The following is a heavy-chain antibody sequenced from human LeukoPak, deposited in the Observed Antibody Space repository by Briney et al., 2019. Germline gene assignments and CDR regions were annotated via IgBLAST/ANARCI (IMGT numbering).Heavy chain of an antibody. CDR1: GDSISSYY. J-gene: IGHJ3*02. CDR2: IYHTGST. V-gene: IGHV4-59*01. D-gene: IGHD2-2*01. Sequence: SETLSLTCSVSGDSISSYYWTWIRQPPGKGLEWIGYIYHTGSTNYNPSLKSRVTISVDTSKNQFSLTLVSVTAADTAIYFCAREGYCTRSSCPDVFDIWGQGTLVTVSS. CDR3: AREGYCTRSSCPDVFDI.